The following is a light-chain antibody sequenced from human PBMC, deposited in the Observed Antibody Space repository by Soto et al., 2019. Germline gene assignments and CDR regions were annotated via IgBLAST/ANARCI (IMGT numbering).Light chain of an antibody. CDR3: QQYGSSYT. J-gene: IGKJ2*01. V-gene: IGKV3-20*01. CDR1: QSVSSSY. CDR2: GAS. Sequence: EIVLTQSPGTLSLSPGERATLSCRASQSVSSSYLAWYQQKPGQAPRLLTYGASSRATGIPDRFRGSGSGTDFTLTISRLEPEDFAVYYCQQYGSSYTFGQGTKLEIK.